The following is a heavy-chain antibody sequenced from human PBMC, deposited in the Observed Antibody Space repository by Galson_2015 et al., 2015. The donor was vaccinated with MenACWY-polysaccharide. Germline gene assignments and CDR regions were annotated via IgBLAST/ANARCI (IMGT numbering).Heavy chain of an antibody. CDR3: AKAGRIAAAGPSN. CDR2: IWYDGSNK. V-gene: IGHV3-33*03. Sequence: LRLSCAASGFTFSSYGMHWVRQAPGKGLEWVAVIWYDGSNKYYADSVKGRFTISRDNSKNSLYLQMNSLRTEDTALYYCAKAGRIAAAGPSNWGQGTLVTVSS. CDR1: GFTFSSYG. D-gene: IGHD6-13*01. J-gene: IGHJ4*02.